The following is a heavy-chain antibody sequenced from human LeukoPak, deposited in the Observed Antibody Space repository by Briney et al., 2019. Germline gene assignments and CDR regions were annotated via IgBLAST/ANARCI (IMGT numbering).Heavy chain of an antibody. Sequence: SETLSLTCTVSGGSISSYYWSWIRQPAGKGLEWIGRIYTSGSTNYNPSLKRRVTMSVDTSKNQFSLKLSSVTAADTAVYYCARDPSSGYYFDRAAFDIWGQGTMVTVSS. J-gene: IGHJ3*02. V-gene: IGHV4-4*07. CDR1: GGSISSYY. CDR2: IYTSGST. CDR3: ARDPSSGYYFDRAAFDI. D-gene: IGHD3-22*01.